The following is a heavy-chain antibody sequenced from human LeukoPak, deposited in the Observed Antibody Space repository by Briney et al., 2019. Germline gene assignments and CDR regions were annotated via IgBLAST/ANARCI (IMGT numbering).Heavy chain of an antibody. CDR3: ARGFLDFDS. CDR2: ISYDGSNK. D-gene: IGHD3-3*01. V-gene: IGHV3-30-3*01. J-gene: IGHJ4*02. Sequence: GGSLRLSCAASGFTFSSYAMHWVRQAPGKGLEWVAVISYDGSNKYYADSVKGRFTISRDNSKNTLYLQMNSLRAEDTALYYCARGFLDFDSWGQGTLVIVSS. CDR1: GFTFSSYA.